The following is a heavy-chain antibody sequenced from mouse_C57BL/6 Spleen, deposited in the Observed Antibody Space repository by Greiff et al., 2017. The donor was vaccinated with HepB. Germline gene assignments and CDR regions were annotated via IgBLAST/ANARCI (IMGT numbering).Heavy chain of an antibody. CDR2: ISYDGSN. Sequence: EVQLVESGPGLVKPSQSLSLTCSVTGYSITSGYYWNWIRQFPGNKLEWMGYISYDGSNNYNPSLKNRTSITRDTSKNQFFLKLNSVTTEDTATYYCARDRLTGKAMDYWGQGTSVTVSS. J-gene: IGHJ4*01. V-gene: IGHV3-6*01. CDR1: GYSITSGYY. D-gene: IGHD4-1*01. CDR3: ARDRLTGKAMDY.